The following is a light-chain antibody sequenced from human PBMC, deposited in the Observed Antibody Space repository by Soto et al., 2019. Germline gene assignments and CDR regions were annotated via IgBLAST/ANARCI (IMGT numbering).Light chain of an antibody. V-gene: IGLV2-14*01. CDR1: RSDVGAYNY. Sequence: QSALTQPASVSGSPGQSIAISCTGTRSDVGAYNYVSWYQQHPGKAPKLMISEVTNRPSGVSDRFSGSKSGNTASLTISGLQAEDEADYYCSSFTRRLTFVFGTGTTVTVL. CDR2: EVT. CDR3: SSFTRRLTFV. J-gene: IGLJ1*01.